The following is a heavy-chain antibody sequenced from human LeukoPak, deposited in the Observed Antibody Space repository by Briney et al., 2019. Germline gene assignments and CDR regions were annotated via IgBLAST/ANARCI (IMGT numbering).Heavy chain of an antibody. J-gene: IGHJ4*02. CDR1: GGTFSSYA. Sequence: SVKVSCKASGGTFSSYAISWVRQAPGQGLEWMGGIIPIFGTANYAQKLQGRVTMTTDTSTSTAYMELRSLRSDDTAVYYCARLRGYSYGIFDYWGQGTLVTVSS. D-gene: IGHD5-18*01. V-gene: IGHV1-69*05. CDR2: IIPIFGTA. CDR3: ARLRGYSYGIFDY.